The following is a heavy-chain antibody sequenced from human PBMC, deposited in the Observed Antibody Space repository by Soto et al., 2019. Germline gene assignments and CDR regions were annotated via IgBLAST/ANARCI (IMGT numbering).Heavy chain of an antibody. Sequence: PSETLSLTCTVSGGSISSGGYYWSWIRQHPGKGLEWIGYIYYSGSTYYNPSLKSRVTISVDTSKNQFSLKLSSVTAADTAVYYCARGKVVQYDFWSGFPPGYYGMDVWGQGTTVTVSS. V-gene: IGHV4-31*03. CDR1: GGSISSGGYY. J-gene: IGHJ6*02. CDR2: IYYSGST. CDR3: ARGKVVQYDFWSGFPPGYYGMDV. D-gene: IGHD3-3*01.